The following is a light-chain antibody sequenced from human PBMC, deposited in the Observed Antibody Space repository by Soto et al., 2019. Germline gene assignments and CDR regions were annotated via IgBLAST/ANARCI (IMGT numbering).Light chain of an antibody. Sequence: IQMTQSPSSLSASVGDRVTMTCRASQGIGNYLAWYQQKSGKVPKLLIYAASTLQSGVPSRFSGSRSGTDFTLTISSLQPEDVATYYCQNHNNAPWTFGQGTKVEIQ. J-gene: IGKJ1*01. V-gene: IGKV1-27*01. CDR2: AAS. CDR3: QNHNNAPWT. CDR1: QGIGNY.